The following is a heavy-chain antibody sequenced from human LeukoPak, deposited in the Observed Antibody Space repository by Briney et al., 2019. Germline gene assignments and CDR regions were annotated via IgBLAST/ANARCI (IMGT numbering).Heavy chain of an antibody. J-gene: IGHJ4*02. V-gene: IGHV3-43*02. CDR2: ISGDGGST. D-gene: IGHD3-10*01. CDR3: AKEGRPGSYYNVVRYFDY. CDR1: GFTFDDYA. Sequence: GGSLRLSCAASGFTFDDYAMHWVRQAPGKGLEWVSLISGDGGSTYYADSVKGRFTISRDNSKNSLYLQMNSLRTEDTAFYYCAKEGRPGSYYNVVRYFDYWGQGTLVTVSS.